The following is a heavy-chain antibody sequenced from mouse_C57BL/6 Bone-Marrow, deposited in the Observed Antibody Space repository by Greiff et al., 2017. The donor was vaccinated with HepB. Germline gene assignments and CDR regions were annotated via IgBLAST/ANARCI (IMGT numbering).Heavy chain of an antibody. J-gene: IGHJ4*01. V-gene: IGHV1-76*01. CDR2: IFPGSGNT. D-gene: IGHD2-5*01. CDR1: GYTFTDYY. CDR3: ARTYYSNWAMDY. Sequence: QVQLQQSGAELVRPGASVKLSCKASGYTFTDYYINWVKQRPGQGLEWIARIFPGSGNTYYNDKFKGKATLTAEKSSSTAYMHLSSLTSEDSAVYFCARTYYSNWAMDYWGQGTSVTVSS.